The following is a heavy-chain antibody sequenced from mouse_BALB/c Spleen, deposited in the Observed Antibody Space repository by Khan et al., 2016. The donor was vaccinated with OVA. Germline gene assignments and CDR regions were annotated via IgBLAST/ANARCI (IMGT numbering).Heavy chain of an antibody. Sequence: VQLKESGPGLVAPSQSLSITCTVSGFSLSRYSVHWVRQPPGKGLEWLGMIWGGGNTDYNSAPKSRLSISKDNSKSQVHLKMNSRQTDDTSMYSCARTYYMYDGYYAMDYWGQGTSVTVSS. CDR1: GFSLSRYS. CDR2: IWGGGNT. J-gene: IGHJ4*01. CDR3: ARTYYMYDGYYAMDY. D-gene: IGHD2-14*01. V-gene: IGHV2-6-4*01.